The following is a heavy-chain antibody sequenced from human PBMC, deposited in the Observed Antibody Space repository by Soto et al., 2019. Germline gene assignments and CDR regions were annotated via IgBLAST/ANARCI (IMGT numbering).Heavy chain of an antibody. V-gene: IGHV4-31*03. CDR1: GDSINNGGHY. J-gene: IGHJ4*02. CDR3: ARSAVGATKSGFDS. D-gene: IGHD1-26*01. Sequence: QVQLQESGPGLVKPSQTLSLTCNVSGDSINNGGHYWSWIRQPPGKGLEWIGFIYYSGTTYYNPSLKSRVTISVPTSKIQFSLKLNSVTAADTAVDYCARSAVGATKSGFDSWGQGTLVTVSS. CDR2: IYYSGTT.